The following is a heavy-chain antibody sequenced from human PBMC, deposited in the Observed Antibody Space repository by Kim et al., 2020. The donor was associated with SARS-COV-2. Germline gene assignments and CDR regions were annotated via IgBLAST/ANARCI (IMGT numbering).Heavy chain of an antibody. Sequence: GGSLRLSCAASGFTFSSYAMSWVRQAPGKGLEWVSAISGSGGSTYYADSVKGRFTISRDNSKNTLYLQMNSLRAEDTAVYYCAKAWADCSSTSCPYYYYYGMDVWGQGTKVTVSS. D-gene: IGHD2-2*01. V-gene: IGHV3-23*01. CDR1: GFTFSSYA. CDR2: ISGSGGST. CDR3: AKAWADCSSTSCPYYYYYGMDV. J-gene: IGHJ6*02.